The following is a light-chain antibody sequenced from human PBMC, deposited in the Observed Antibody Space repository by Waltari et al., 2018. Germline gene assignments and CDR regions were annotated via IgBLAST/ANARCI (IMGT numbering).Light chain of an antibody. CDR3: QQYNKWPT. CDR2: GAS. Sequence: EIVMTQSPATLSVSPGERATLSCRASQSISSNLAWYQQKPGQAPRLLIFGASTRATGFPARFSGSWSGTEFTLTISSLQSEDFAVYYCQQYNKWPTFGQGTKVEIK. V-gene: IGKV3-15*01. J-gene: IGKJ1*01. CDR1: QSISSN.